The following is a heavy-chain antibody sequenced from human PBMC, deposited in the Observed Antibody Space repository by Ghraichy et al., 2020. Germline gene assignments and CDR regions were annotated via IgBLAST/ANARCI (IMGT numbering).Heavy chain of an antibody. J-gene: IGHJ6*02. D-gene: IGHD1-1*01. CDR2: ISAYNGNT. V-gene: IGHV1-18*04. CDR3: ARHFTTAYYYGMDV. CDR1: GYTFTSYG. Sequence: KVSCKASGYTFTSYGISWVRQAPGQGLEWMGWISAYNGNTNYAQKRQGRVTMTTDTSTSTAYMELRSLRSDDTAVYYWARHFTTAYYYGMDVWDQGTTVTVSS.